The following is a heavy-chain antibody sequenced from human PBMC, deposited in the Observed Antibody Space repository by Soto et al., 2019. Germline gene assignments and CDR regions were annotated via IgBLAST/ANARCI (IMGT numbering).Heavy chain of an antibody. J-gene: IGHJ5*02. CDR3: ARDGQAVTTSWFDP. CDR1: GGSISSGGYY. D-gene: IGHD4-17*01. Sequence: QVQLQESGPGLVKPSQTLSLTCTVSGGSISSGGYYWSWIRQHPGKGLEWIGYIYYSGSTYYNPSRKRRVTISVDTSKNQFSLKLSSVTAADTAVYYCARDGQAVTTSWFDPWGQGTLVTVSS. V-gene: IGHV4-31*03. CDR2: IYYSGST.